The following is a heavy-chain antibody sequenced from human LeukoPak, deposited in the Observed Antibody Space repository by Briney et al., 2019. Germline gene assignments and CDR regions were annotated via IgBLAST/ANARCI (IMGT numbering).Heavy chain of an antibody. CDR1: GFSFSDAW. D-gene: IGHD2-15*01. J-gene: IGHJ4*02. Sequence: GGSLRLFCAASGFSFSDAWMNWVRQTPGKGLEWVGHIRSKADGGTPDYIAPVKGRFTISRDDSKDTLYLQMNSLDTEDTAMYYCTTRSPARYCSDGACYSSADYWGQGTLVTVSS. CDR2: IRSKADGGTP. CDR3: TTRSPARYCSDGACYSSADY. V-gene: IGHV3-15*07.